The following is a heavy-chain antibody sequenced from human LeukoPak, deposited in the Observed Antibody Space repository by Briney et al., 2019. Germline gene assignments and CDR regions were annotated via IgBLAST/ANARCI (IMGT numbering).Heavy chain of an antibody. CDR3: AKGGSPYYYGSGSYSGKFDY. CDR1: GFTFSSYG. J-gene: IGHJ4*02. CDR2: ISYDGSNK. Sequence: GGSLRLSCAAPGFTFSSYGMHWVRQAPGKGLEWVAVISYDGSNKYYADSVKGRFTISRDNSKNALYLQMNSLRAEDTAVYYCAKGGSPYYYGSGSYSGKFDYWGQGTLVTVSS. V-gene: IGHV3-30*18. D-gene: IGHD3-10*01.